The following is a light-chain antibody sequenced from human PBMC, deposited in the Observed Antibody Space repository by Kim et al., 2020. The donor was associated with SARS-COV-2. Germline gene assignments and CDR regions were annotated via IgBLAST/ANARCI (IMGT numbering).Light chain of an antibody. J-gene: IGKJ1*01. Sequence: SPGESATLSCRASQSVSSSYLAWYQQKAGQAPRLLIYGASSRATGIPDRFSGSGSGTDFTLTISRLEPEDFAVYYCQQYGSSTWTFGQGTKVDIK. V-gene: IGKV3-20*01. CDR3: QQYGSSTWT. CDR1: QSVSSSY. CDR2: GAS.